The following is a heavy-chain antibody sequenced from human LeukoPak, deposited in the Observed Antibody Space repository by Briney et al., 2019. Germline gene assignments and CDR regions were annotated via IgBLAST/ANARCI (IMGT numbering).Heavy chain of an antibody. Sequence: SGGSLRLSCAASGFTFSSYWMQWVRQAPGKGLVWVSGINSDGSSTSYADSVKGRFTISRDNAKKTLYLQMNSLRAEDTAVYYCATALDDSSGYYSFYFDYWGQGTLVTVSS. V-gene: IGHV3-74*01. D-gene: IGHD3-22*01. CDR3: ATALDDSSGYYSFYFDY. CDR1: GFTFSSYW. J-gene: IGHJ4*02. CDR2: INSDGSST.